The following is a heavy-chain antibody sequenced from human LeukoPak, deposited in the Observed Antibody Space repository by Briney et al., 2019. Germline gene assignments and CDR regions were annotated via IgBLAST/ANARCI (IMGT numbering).Heavy chain of an antibody. D-gene: IGHD2-2*01. V-gene: IGHV1-69*13. J-gene: IGHJ3*02. CDR2: IIPIFGTA. Sequence: GASVKVSCKAPGGTFSSYAISWVRQAPGQGLEWMGGIIPIFGTANYAQKFQGRVTITADESTSTAYMELSSLRSEDTAVYYCARRVPAAMVDDAFDIWGQGTMVTVSS. CDR3: ARRVPAAMVDDAFDI. CDR1: GGTFSSYA.